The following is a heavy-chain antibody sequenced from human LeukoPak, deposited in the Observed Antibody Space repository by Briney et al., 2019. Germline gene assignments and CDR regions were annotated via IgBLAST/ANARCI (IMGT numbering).Heavy chain of an antibody. CDR3: AKGRQLRRSDAFDI. D-gene: IGHD1-26*01. V-gene: IGHV3-7*03. CDR1: GFTFSSYW. CDR2: IKQDGGEK. J-gene: IGHJ3*02. Sequence: GGSLRLSCAASGFTFSSYWMSWVRQAPGKGLEWVANIKQDGGEKYYVDSAKGRFTISRDNAKNSLYLQMNSLRGEDTAVYYCAKGRQLRRSDAFDIWGQGTMVTVSS.